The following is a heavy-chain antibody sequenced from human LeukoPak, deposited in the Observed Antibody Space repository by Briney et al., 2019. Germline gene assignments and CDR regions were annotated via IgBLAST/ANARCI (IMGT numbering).Heavy chain of an antibody. CDR1: GGTFSSYA. Sequence: ASVKVSCKASGGTFSSYAISWVRQAPGQGLEWMGGIIPIFGTANYAQKFQGRVTITADESTSTAYMELCSLRSEDTAVYYCARTRTYYYGMDVWGQGTTVTVSS. CDR3: ARTRTYYYGMDV. V-gene: IGHV1-69*13. CDR2: IIPIFGTA. J-gene: IGHJ6*02.